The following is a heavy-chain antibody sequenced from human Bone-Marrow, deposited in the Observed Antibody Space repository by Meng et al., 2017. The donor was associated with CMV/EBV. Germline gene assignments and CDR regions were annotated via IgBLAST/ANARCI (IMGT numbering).Heavy chain of an antibody. CDR1: GGTFSSYA. D-gene: IGHD2-8*01. J-gene: IGHJ6*02. Sequence: ASVKVSCKASGGTFSSYAISWVRQAPGQGLEWMGWISAYNGNTNYAQKLQGRVTMTTDTSTSTAYMELRSLRSDDTAVYYCARDCTNGVCWYYYYYGMDVWGQGTTVTVSS. CDR2: ISAYNGNT. V-gene: IGHV1-18*01. CDR3: ARDCTNGVCWYYYYYGMDV.